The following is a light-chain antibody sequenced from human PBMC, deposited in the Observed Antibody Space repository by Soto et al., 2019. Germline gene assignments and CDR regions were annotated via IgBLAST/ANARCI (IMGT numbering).Light chain of an antibody. CDR1: QSLGSSY. CDR3: QQYTTSPLT. J-gene: IGKJ3*01. V-gene: IGKV3-20*01. Sequence: EIVLTQSPGTLSLSPGERATLSCRASQSLGSSYLAWYQQKPGQPPRLLIHAASTRATGIPDRFNGSGSGTDFTLTISRLEAEDFAVYYCQQYTTSPLTFGPGTKVDIK. CDR2: AAS.